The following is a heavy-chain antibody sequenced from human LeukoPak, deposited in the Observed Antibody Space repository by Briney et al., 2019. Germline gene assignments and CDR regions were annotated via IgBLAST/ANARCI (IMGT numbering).Heavy chain of an antibody. Sequence: ASVKVSCKASGYTFTSYGISWVRQAPGQGLEWMGWISAYNGDTSYAQNLQGRVTMTRDTSISTAYMELSRLRSDDTAVYYCARDKARGPGAFDIWGQGTMVTVSS. CDR2: ISAYNGDT. CDR3: ARDKARGPGAFDI. D-gene: IGHD6-6*01. J-gene: IGHJ3*02. V-gene: IGHV1-18*01. CDR1: GYTFTSYG.